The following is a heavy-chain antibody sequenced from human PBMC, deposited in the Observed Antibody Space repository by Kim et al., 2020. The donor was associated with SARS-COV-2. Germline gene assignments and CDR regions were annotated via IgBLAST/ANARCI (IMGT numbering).Heavy chain of an antibody. J-gene: IGHJ5*02. CDR1: GYTFTSYY. D-gene: IGHD4-17*01. CDR2: INPSGGST. Sequence: ASVKVSCKASGYTFTSYYMHWVRQAHGQGLEWMGIINPSGGSTSYAQKFQGRVTMTRDTSTSTVYMELSSLRSEDTAVYYCARDGVPLPTVTRRRYNWFDPWGQGTLVAVSS. CDR3: ARDGVPLPTVTRRRYNWFDP. V-gene: IGHV1-46*01.